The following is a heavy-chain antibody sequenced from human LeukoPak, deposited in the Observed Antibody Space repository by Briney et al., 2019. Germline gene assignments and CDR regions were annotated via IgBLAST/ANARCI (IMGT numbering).Heavy chain of an antibody. D-gene: IGHD1-26*01. V-gene: IGHV1-2*02. J-gene: IGHJ4*02. CDR2: INPNSGGT. CDR1: GYTFTGYY. Sequence: ASVKVSCKASGYTFTGYYMHWVRQAPGQGLEWMGWINPNSGGTNYAQEFQGRVTMTRDTSISTAYMELSRLRSDDTAVYYCARDRDGSYSEYYFDYWGQGTLVTVSS. CDR3: ARDRDGSYSEYYFDY.